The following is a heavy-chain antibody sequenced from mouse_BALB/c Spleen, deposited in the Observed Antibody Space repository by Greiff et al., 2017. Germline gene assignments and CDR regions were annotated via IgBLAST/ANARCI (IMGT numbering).Heavy chain of an antibody. V-gene: IGHV3-6*02. CDR3: ARDEETTGNY. CDR1: GYSITSGYY. Sequence: DVKLQESGPGLVKPSQSLSLTCSVTGYSITSGYYWNWIRQFPGNKLEWMGYISYDGSNNYNPSLKNRISITRDTSKNQFFLKLNSVTTEDTATYYCARDEETTGNYWGQGTTLTVSS. D-gene: IGHD4-1*01. CDR2: ISYDGSN. J-gene: IGHJ2*01.